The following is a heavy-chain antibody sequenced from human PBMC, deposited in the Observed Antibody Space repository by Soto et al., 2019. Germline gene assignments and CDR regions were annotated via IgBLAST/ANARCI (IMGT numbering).Heavy chain of an antibody. CDR1: GGSIANNNYF. J-gene: IGHJ4*02. CDR2: AAYSGGT. Sequence: SETLSLTCTVSGGSIANNNYFWGWVRQPPGKGLEWIGSAAYSGGTYKNPSLKSRVTVSVDTSKNQFSLKLTSVTAADTAVYYCAKVVVGATSHSDFDSWGQGTLVTVS. D-gene: IGHD2-15*01. V-gene: IGHV4-39*01. CDR3: AKVVVGATSHSDFDS.